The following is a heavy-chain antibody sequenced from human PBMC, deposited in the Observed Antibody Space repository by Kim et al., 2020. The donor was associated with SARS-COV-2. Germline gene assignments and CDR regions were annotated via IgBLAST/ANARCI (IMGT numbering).Heavy chain of an antibody. V-gene: IGHV3-23*01. Sequence: GGSLRLSCAASGFTFSSYAMSWVRQAPGKGLEWVSAISGSGGSTYYADSVKGRFTISRDNSKNTLYLQMNSLRAEDTAVYYCAKDQYCSGGSCYPALFRPYWYFALWGRGTLVTVSS. J-gene: IGHJ2*01. CDR2: ISGSGGST. D-gene: IGHD2-15*01. CDR3: AKDQYCSGGSCYPALFRPYWYFAL. CDR1: GFTFSSYA.